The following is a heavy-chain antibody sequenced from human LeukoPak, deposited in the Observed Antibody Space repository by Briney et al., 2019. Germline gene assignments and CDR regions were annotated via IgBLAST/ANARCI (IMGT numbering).Heavy chain of an antibody. V-gene: IGHV3-23*01. CDR3: AASTTVTTSLRSDDY. CDR2: ISGSGGST. D-gene: IGHD4-17*01. Sequence: GGSLRLSCAASGFTFTNYWMAWVRQAPGKGLEWVSAISGSGGSTYYADSVKGRFTISRDNSKNTLYLQMNSLRAEDTAVYYCAASTTVTTSLRSDDYWGQGTLVTVSS. J-gene: IGHJ4*02. CDR1: GFTFTNYW.